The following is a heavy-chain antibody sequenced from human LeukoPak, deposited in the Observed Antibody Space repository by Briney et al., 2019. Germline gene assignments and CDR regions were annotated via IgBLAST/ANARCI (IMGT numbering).Heavy chain of an antibody. CDR2: IYYSGST. Sequence: SETLSLTCTVSGYSISGGYYWGWIRQPPGKGLEWIGSIYYSGSTYYNPSLKSRVTISVDTSKNQFSLKLSSVTAADTAVYYCARVEYYDYVWGSLYWGQGTLVTVSS. V-gene: IGHV4-38-2*02. CDR3: ARVEYYDYVWGSLY. D-gene: IGHD3-16*01. CDR1: GYSISGGYY. J-gene: IGHJ4*02.